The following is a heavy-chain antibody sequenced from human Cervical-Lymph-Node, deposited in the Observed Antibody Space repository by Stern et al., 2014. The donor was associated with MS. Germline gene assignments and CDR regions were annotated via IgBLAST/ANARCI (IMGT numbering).Heavy chain of an antibody. D-gene: IGHD4-17*01. J-gene: IGHJ4*02. Sequence: VQLVESGGGLVEPGGSLRLSCAASGFTFRTFTMSWVRQAPGKGLECVSSISSSNSYTYYADSVKGRFTISSDHAKTSLYLQMDSLRAEDTAVYDCVRYRGLATVTSYFDYWGQGILVTVSS. CDR2: ISSSNSYT. CDR3: VRYRGLATVTSYFDY. V-gene: IGHV3-21*01. CDR1: GFTFRTFT.